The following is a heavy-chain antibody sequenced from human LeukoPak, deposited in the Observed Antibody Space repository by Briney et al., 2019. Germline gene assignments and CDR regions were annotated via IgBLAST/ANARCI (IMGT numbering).Heavy chain of an antibody. D-gene: IGHD3-10*01. V-gene: IGHV3-23*01. CDR1: GFTFGGYA. CDR2: ISDGAYNT. Sequence: PGGSLRLSCAASGFTFGGYAMTWVRQAPGKELEWVSTISDGAYNTYYADSVKGRFTISRDNSKYTLYLQMNSLRAEDTAVYYCPRFGGSYSFASWAQGPLVAAPS. CDR3: PRFGGSYSFAS. J-gene: IGHJ4*02.